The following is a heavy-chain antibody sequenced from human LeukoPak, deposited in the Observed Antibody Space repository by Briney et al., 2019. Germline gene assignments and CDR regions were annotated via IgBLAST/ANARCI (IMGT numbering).Heavy chain of an antibody. J-gene: IGHJ4*02. Sequence: ASVKVSCKASGYTFTSYYMHWVRQAPGQGLEWMGLINPTGGSTGYAQKFQGRVTMTRDMSTSTDYMELSSLRSEDTAVYYCARVAQHRYYYDSSDYYYFDYWGQGTLVTVSS. D-gene: IGHD3-22*01. V-gene: IGHV1-46*01. CDR2: INPTGGST. CDR3: ARVAQHRYYYDSSDYYYFDY. CDR1: GYTFTSYY.